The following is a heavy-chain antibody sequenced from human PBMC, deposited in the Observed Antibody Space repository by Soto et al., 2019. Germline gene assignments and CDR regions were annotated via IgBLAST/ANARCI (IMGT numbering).Heavy chain of an antibody. CDR2: VYYNATS. V-gene: IGHV4-59*01. CDR3: ARGSGWFDY. D-gene: IGHD6-19*01. Sequence: HVQVQESGPGLVKPSETLSLTCTVSGDSIRSYSWSWFRHPPGEGLEWFGHVYYNATSTYSPSLKSRVTILRDTSKNQVFLRVTSVTAADTAVYFCARGSGWFDYWGQGILVTVSS. J-gene: IGHJ4*02. CDR1: GDSIRSYS.